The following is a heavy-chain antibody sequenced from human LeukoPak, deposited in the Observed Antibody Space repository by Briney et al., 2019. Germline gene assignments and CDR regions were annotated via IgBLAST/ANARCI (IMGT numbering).Heavy chain of an antibody. CDR3: AKAIADSYGSFDY. CDR1: GFTLSNYA. J-gene: IGHJ4*02. CDR2: ISGSGGST. D-gene: IGHD5-18*01. V-gene: IGHV3-23*01. Sequence: GGSLRLSCAASGFTLSNYAMSWVRQVPGKGLEWVSAISGSGGSTFHADSVKGRFTISRDNSKKPLYLQMNSLRAEDTAVYYCAKAIADSYGSFDYWGQGALVTVSS.